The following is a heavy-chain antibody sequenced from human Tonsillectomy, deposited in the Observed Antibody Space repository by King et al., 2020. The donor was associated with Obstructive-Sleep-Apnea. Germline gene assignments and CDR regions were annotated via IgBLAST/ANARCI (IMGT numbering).Heavy chain of an antibody. CDR3: ARVTWELLVFFDY. CDR1: GGSISSSSYY. J-gene: IGHJ4*02. D-gene: IGHD1-26*01. V-gene: IGHV4-39*07. CDR2: IYYSGST. Sequence: QLQESGPGLVKHSETLSLTCTVSGGSISSSSYYWGWIRQPPGKGLEWIVSIYYSGSTYYNPSLKSRVTISVDTSKNQFSLKLSSVTAANTAVYYCARVTWELLVFFDYWGQGTLVTVSS.